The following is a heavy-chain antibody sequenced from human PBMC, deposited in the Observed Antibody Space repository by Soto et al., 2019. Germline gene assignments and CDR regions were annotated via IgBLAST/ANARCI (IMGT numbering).Heavy chain of an antibody. CDR3: VRATYFSDSSGYTRCLDY. D-gene: IGHD3-22*01. V-gene: IGHV3-72*01. J-gene: IGHJ4*02. CDR2: SRDKPQGYST. CDR1: GFTLSYHY. Sequence: GGSLRLSCAGSGFTLSYHYIDWVRQSPGKGLEWVGRSRDKPQGYSTAYAASVKGRFTTSRDESKNSAYLQMNSLETEDTAVYYCVRATYFSDSSGYTRCLDYWGQGTLVTVSS.